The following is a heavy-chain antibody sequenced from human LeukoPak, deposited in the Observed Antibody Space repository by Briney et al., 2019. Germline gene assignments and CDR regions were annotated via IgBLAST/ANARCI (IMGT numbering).Heavy chain of an antibody. V-gene: IGHV4-34*01. CDR2: INHSGST. CDR3: AGFSTVTTFDY. J-gene: IGHJ4*02. CDR1: GGSFSGYY. D-gene: IGHD4-17*01. Sequence: PSETLSLTCAVYGGSFSGYYWSWIRQPPGKGLEWIGEINHSGSTNYNPFLKSRVTISVDTSKNQFSLKLSSVTAADTAVYYCAGFSTVTTFDYWGQGTLVTVSS.